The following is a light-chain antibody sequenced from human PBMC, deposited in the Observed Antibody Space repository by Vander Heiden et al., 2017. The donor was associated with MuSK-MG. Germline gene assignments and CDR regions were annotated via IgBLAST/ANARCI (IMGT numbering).Light chain of an antibody. J-gene: IGKJ1*01. CDR3: QQYGSSPQT. Sequence: EIVLTQSPGTLSLSPGERATLSCRASQSVTSSYLAWYQQKPGQAPRLLIYGASNRSPGIPDRSDGSGSGTDFTLTITILEPEDFAVYYCQQYGSSPQTFGQGTKVEIK. V-gene: IGKV3-20*01. CDR1: QSVTSSY. CDR2: GAS.